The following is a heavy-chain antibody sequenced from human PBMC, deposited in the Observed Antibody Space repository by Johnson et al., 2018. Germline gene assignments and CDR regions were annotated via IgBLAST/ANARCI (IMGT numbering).Heavy chain of an antibody. CDR1: GGSFSGYY. CDR2: INHSGST. Sequence: QVQLQQWGAGLLKPSETLSLTCAVYGGSFSGYYWSWICQPPGKGLEWIGEINHSGSTNYNPSLKSRVTISVDTSKNQFSLKLSSVTAADTAVYYCARRSGGNYYYYYYMDVWGKGTTVTVSS. CDR3: ARRSGGNYYYYYYMDV. J-gene: IGHJ6*03. V-gene: IGHV4-34*01.